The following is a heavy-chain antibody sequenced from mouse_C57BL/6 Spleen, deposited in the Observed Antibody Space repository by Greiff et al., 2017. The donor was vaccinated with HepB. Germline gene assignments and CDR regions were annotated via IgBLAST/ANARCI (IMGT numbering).Heavy chain of an antibody. CDR1: GFTFSSYA. Sequence: EVQLVESGGGLVKPGGSLKLSCAASGFTFSSYAMSWVRQTPEKRLEWVATISDGGSYTYYPDNVKGRFTISRDNAKNNLYLQMSHLKSEDTAMYYCARGLWLRSYYFDYWGQGTTLTVSS. CDR3: ARGLWLRSYYFDY. D-gene: IGHD2-2*01. CDR2: ISDGGSYT. J-gene: IGHJ2*01. V-gene: IGHV5-4*01.